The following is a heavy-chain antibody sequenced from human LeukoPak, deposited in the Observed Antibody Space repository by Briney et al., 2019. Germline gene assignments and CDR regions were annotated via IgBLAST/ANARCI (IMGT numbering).Heavy chain of an antibody. Sequence: GGSLRLSCAASGFTFSSYWMSWVRQAPGKGLEWVANIKQDGSEKYYVDSVKGRLTISRDNSKNTLSLQMNSLRAEDTATYYCARDLSEKFCIDYWGQGTPVTVSS. J-gene: IGHJ4*02. CDR3: ARDLSEKFCIDY. V-gene: IGHV3-7*01. CDR1: GFTFSSYW. CDR2: IKQDGSEK. D-gene: IGHD3-3*01.